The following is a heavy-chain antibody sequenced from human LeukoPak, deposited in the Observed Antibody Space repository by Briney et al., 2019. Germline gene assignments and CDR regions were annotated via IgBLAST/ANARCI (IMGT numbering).Heavy chain of an antibody. CDR2: MYYSGST. CDR1: GGSISSSTSY. D-gene: IGHD3-3*01. V-gene: IGHV4-39*07. Sequence: PSETLSLTCTVSGGSISSSTSYWGWIRQPPGKGLEWIGSMYYSGSTYYNSSLKSRVTISVDTSKNQFSLKLSSVTAADTAVYYCARRMGIWNAFDIWGQGTMVTVSS. CDR3: ARRMGIWNAFDI. J-gene: IGHJ3*02.